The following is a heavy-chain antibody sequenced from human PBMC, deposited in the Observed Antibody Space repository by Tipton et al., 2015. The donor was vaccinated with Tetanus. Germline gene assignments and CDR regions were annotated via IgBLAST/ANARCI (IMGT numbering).Heavy chain of an antibody. CDR3: ARDRRDFAYDSRGFYSPLYYFDN. J-gene: IGHJ4*02. V-gene: IGHV4-30-4*08. CDR1: GASISSNTYY. CDR2: ISHSGTT. Sequence: TLSLTCTVSGASISSNTYYWGWIRQAPGKGLEWLGYISHSGTTNYNPSLMSRVTLSLGTARGQFSLKLTSVTAADAAVYFCARDRRDFAYDSRGFYSPLYYFDNWGQGVRVTVSS. D-gene: IGHD3-22*01.